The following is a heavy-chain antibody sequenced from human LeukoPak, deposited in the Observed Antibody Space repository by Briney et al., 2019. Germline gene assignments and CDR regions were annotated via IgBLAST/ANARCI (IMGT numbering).Heavy chain of an antibody. J-gene: IGHJ6*03. Sequence: GASVKVSCKASGGTFSSYAISWVRQAPGQGLEWMGGIIPIFGTANYAQKFQGRVTITTDESTSTAYMELSGLRSEDTAVYYCARAGSNCSSTSCYYYYYYMDVWGKGTTVTVSS. V-gene: IGHV1-69*05. CDR3: ARAGSNCSSTSCYYYYYYMDV. CDR2: IIPIFGTA. D-gene: IGHD2-2*01. CDR1: GGTFSSYA.